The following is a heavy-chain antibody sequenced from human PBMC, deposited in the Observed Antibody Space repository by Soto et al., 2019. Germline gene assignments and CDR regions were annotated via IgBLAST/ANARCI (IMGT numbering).Heavy chain of an antibody. J-gene: IGHJ6*03. V-gene: IGHV3-74*01. CDR3: ARIGTGSYYMDV. D-gene: IGHD1-1*01. Sequence: EVQLVESGGGLVQPGGSLRLSCAASGFTFSSYWMHWVRQAPGEGLIWVSRINSDGSRTTYADSVKGRFTISRDNAKNTVYLQMNSLSAEDTAVYYCARIGTGSYYMDVWGKGTTVTVSS. CDR2: INSDGSRT. CDR1: GFTFSSYW.